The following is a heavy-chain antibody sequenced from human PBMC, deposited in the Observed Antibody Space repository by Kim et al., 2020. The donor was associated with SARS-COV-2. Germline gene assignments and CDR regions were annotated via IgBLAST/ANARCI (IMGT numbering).Heavy chain of an antibody. D-gene: IGHD3-22*01. V-gene: IGHV3-9*01. J-gene: IGHJ3*02. CDR3: AKTYYYDSSGYGNDAFDI. Sequence: KGRITNSRDNAKNSLYLQMNSLRAEDTALYYCAKTYYYDSSGYGNDAFDIWGQGTMVTVSS.